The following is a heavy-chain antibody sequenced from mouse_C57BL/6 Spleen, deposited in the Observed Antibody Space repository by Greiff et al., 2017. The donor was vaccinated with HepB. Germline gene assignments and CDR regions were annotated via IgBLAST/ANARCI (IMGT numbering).Heavy chain of an antibody. CDR1: GYTFTSYW. CDR2: IDPSDSYT. J-gene: IGHJ4*01. CDR3: ARGGLRTGMDY. V-gene: IGHV1-59*01. Sequence: VQLQESGAELVRPGTSVKLSCKASGYTFTSYWMHWVKQRPGQGLEWIGVIDPSDSYTNYNQKFKGKATLTVDTSSSTAYMQLSSLTSEDSAVYYCARGGLRTGMDYWGQGTSVTVSS. D-gene: IGHD2-4*01.